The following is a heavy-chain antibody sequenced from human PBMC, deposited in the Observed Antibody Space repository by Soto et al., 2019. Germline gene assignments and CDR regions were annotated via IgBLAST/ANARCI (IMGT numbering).Heavy chain of an antibody. J-gene: IGHJ3*02. CDR1: GGSISSGDYY. CDR3: ARVRSYYRDAFDI. CDR2: IYYSGST. V-gene: IGHV4-30-4*01. Sequence: SETLSLTCTVSGGSISSGDYYWSWIRQPPGKGLEWIGYIYYSGSTYYNPSLKSRVTISVDTSKNQFSLKLSSVTAADTAVYYCARVRSYYRDAFDIWGQGTMVTVSS. D-gene: IGHD3-10*01.